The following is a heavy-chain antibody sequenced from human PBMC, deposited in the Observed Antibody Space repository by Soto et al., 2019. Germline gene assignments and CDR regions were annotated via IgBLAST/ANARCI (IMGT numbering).Heavy chain of an antibody. J-gene: IGHJ6*02. CDR3: ARPYQDIVVVPAAIPPIYYYYGMDV. V-gene: IGHV1-69*01. CDR2: IIRIFGTA. D-gene: IGHD2-2*02. Sequence: QVQLVQSGAEVKKPGSSVKVSCKASGGTFSSYAISWVRQAPGQGLEWMGGIIRIFGTANYAKKFQGRVTITADESTSTAYMELSSLRSEDTAVYYCARPYQDIVVVPAAIPPIYYYYGMDVWGQGTTVTVSS. CDR1: GGTFSSYA.